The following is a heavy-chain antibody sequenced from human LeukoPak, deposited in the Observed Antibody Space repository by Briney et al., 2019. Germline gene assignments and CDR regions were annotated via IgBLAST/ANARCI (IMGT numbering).Heavy chain of an antibody. D-gene: IGHD3-3*01. CDR2: ISSSGSTI. CDR3: ATTSTIFGVVNYYYYYYMDV. V-gene: IGHV3-11*01. J-gene: IGHJ6*03. Sequence: GGSLRLSGAASGFTFSDYYMSWIRQAPGKGLEWVSYISSSGSTIYYADSVKGRFTISRDNAKNSLYLQMNSLRAEDTAVYYCATTSTIFGVVNYYYYYYMDVWGKGTTVTVSS. CDR1: GFTFSDYY.